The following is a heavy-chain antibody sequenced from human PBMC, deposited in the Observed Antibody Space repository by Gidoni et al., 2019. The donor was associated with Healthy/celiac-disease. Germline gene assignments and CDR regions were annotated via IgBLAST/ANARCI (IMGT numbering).Heavy chain of an antibody. V-gene: IGHV3-13*01. CDR3: ARVVVDSSGWYSFDY. Sequence: EVPLVESGGGLVQPGGSLRLSCAASGFTFSSYDMHWVRQATGKGLEWVSAIGTAGDTYYPGSVKGRFTSSRENAKNSLYLQMNSLRAGDTAVYYCARVVVDSSGWYSFDYWGQGTLVTVSS. CDR1: GFTFSSYD. D-gene: IGHD6-19*01. J-gene: IGHJ4*02. CDR2: IGTAGDT.